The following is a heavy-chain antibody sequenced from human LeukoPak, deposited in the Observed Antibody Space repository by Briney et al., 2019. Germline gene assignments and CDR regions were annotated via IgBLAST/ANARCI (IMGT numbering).Heavy chain of an antibody. CDR2: INPNSGGT. V-gene: IGHV1-2*04. D-gene: IGHD4-17*01. CDR1: GYTFTGYY. J-gene: IGHJ4*02. CDR3: ARGPYGDYVGDFDY. Sequence: ASVKVSCKASGYTFTGYYMHWVRQAPGQGLEWMGWINPNSGGTNYAQKFQGWVTMTRDTSISTAYMELSRLRSDDTAVYYCARGPYGDYVGDFDYWGQGTLVTVSS.